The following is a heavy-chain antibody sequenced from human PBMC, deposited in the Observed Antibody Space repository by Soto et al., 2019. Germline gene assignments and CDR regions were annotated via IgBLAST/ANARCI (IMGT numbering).Heavy chain of an antibody. CDR3: AKTPRQWLVHVDY. V-gene: IGHV3-23*01. CDR1: GFTFSNYA. J-gene: IGHJ4*02. Sequence: EVPLLESGGGLVQPGGSLRLSCVASGFTFSNYAMSWVRQAPGKGLEWVSGISGSGGTTYYADSVKGRFTVSRDNSKDTLNLQMNSLRAEDTAVYYCAKTPRQWLVHVDYWGQGTLVTVSS. D-gene: IGHD6-19*01. CDR2: ISGSGGTT.